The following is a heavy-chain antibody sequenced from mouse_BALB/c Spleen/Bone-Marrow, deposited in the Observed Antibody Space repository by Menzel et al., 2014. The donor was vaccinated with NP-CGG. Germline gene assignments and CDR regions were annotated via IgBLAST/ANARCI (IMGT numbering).Heavy chain of an antibody. V-gene: IGHV7-3*02. CDR1: GFTFTDYY. CDR3: ARDMGGILFDS. J-gene: IGHJ2*01. CDR2: IRNKAYGYTT. D-gene: IGHD4-1*01. Sequence: EVMLVESGGGLVQPGGSLRLSCATSGFTFTDYYVNWVRQPPGKALEWLGFIRNKAYGYTTEYSASVKGRFTVSRDNSQSILYLQMNTLRAEDSATYYCARDMGGILFDSWGQGTTLTVSS.